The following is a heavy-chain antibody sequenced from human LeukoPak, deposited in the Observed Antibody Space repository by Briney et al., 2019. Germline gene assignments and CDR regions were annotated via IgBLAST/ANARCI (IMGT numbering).Heavy chain of an antibody. V-gene: IGHV3-30*02. D-gene: IGHD6-13*01. CDR1: GFTFSDYG. J-gene: IGHJ4*02. CDR2: IWYDGSNK. Sequence: PGGSLRLSCTASGFTFSDYGMHWVRQPPGKGLEWVAIIWYDGSNKTYEDSVKGRFTISRDNSKNTLYLQMNSLRAEDTAVYYCAKDLTAAAAYWGQGTLVTVSS. CDR3: AKDLTAAAAY.